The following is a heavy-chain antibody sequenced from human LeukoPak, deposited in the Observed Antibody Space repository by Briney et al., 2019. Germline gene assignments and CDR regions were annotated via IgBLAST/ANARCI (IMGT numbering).Heavy chain of an antibody. J-gene: IGHJ5*02. CDR3: ARYSDNWFDP. Sequence: PSETLSLTCTVSGGSISSYYWSWIRQPPGKGLEWIGYIYYSGSTNYNPPLKSRVTISVDTSKNQFSLKLSSVTAADTAVYYCARYSDNWFDPWGQGTLVTVSS. D-gene: IGHD6-13*01. CDR1: GGSISSYY. V-gene: IGHV4-59*01. CDR2: IYYSGST.